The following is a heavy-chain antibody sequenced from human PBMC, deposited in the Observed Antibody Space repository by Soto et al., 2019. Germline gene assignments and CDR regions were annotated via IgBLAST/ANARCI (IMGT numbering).Heavy chain of an antibody. V-gene: IGHV1-3*01. Sequence: GASVKVSCKASGYTFTCYAMHWVRQAPGQRLEWMGWINAGNGNTKYSQKFQGRVTITRDTSASTAYMELSSLRSEDTAVYYCAREPLLYYDFWSGYPPGFDPWGQGTLVTVSS. D-gene: IGHD3-3*01. CDR1: GYTFTCYA. CDR3: AREPLLYYDFWSGYPPGFDP. J-gene: IGHJ5*02. CDR2: INAGNGNT.